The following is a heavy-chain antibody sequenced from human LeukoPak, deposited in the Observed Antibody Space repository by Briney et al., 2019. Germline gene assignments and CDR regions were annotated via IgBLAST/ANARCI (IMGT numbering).Heavy chain of an antibody. CDR2: ISYDGSNK. D-gene: IGHD2-8*01. CDR3: AKEYCSNSVCHSLDY. Sequence: PGGSLRLSCAASGFTLSSSGMHWVRQAPGKGLEWVAVISYDGSNKYYADPVKGRFTFSRDNSKNTLYLQMNSLRAEDTAVYYCAKEYCSNSVCHSLDYWGQGTLVTVSS. J-gene: IGHJ4*02. V-gene: IGHV3-30*18. CDR1: GFTLSSSG.